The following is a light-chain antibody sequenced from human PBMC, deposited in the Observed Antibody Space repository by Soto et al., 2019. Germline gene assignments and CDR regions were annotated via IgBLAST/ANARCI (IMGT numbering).Light chain of an antibody. CDR2: GAS. Sequence: DIQMTQSPSFLSASVGDRVIITCRASQSITSYLNWYQHKPGKAPKLLIYGASNLQSGVPSRFSGSGSGTYFALVISSLQPEDFATYYCQQSYRTPPYTFGPGTKVDL. CDR3: QQSYRTPPYT. V-gene: IGKV1-39*01. CDR1: QSITSY. J-gene: IGKJ3*01.